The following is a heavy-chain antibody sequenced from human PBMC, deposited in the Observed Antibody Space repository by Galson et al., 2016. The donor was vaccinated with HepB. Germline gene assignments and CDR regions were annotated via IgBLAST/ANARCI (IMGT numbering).Heavy chain of an antibody. CDR1: GFSLSTSGVG. CDR3: AHRPYSDSWSAPRFDP. D-gene: IGHD3-3*01. CDR2: IYWDDDK. J-gene: IGHJ5*02. Sequence: PALVKPTQTLTLTCTFSGFSLSTSGVGVGWIRQPPGKALEWLALIYWDDDKSYSPSLKSRLTITKDTSKNQVVLTMTNMDPVDPATYYCAHRPYSDSWSAPRFDPWGQGTLVTVSS. V-gene: IGHV2-5*02.